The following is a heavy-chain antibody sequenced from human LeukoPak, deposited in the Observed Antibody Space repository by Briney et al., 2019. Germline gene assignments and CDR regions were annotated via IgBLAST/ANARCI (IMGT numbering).Heavy chain of an antibody. D-gene: IGHD7-27*01. Sequence: PSETLSLTCAVYGGSFSSYYWSWIRQPPGKGLEWIGYIYYSGSTNYNPSLKSRVTISVDTSKNQFSLKLSSVTAADTAVYYCARGKKPLEVSLGYWGQGTLVTVSS. V-gene: IGHV4-59*01. CDR3: ARGKKPLEVSLGY. CDR1: GGSFSSYY. J-gene: IGHJ4*02. CDR2: IYYSGST.